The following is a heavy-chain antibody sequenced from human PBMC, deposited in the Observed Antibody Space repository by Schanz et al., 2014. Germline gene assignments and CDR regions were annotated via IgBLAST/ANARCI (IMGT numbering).Heavy chain of an antibody. CDR1: GITFSDYA. V-gene: IGHV3-15*02. CDR3: TTDRGITVRPLFDY. CDR2: LKSKTDGGTT. D-gene: IGHD6-6*01. Sequence: EVQLLESGGALEQPGGSLSLSCAASGITFSDYAMSWVRQAPGKGLEWVGRLKSKTDGGTTDYAAPVKGRFTISRDDSKNTLYLQMNFLKTEDTAVYFCTTDRGITVRPLFDYWGHGTLVTVAS. J-gene: IGHJ4*01.